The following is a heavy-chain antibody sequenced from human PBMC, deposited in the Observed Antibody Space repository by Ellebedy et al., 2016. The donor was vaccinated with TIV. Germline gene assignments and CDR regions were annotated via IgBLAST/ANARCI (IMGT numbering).Heavy chain of an antibody. CDR1: GFSLSTSGVG. Sequence: SGPTLVKPTQTLTLTCTLSGFSLSTSGVGVGWIRQPPGKALECLTFIYWNDDKRYSPSLKSRLTITKDTSKNQVALTMTNMDPVDTATYYCANRRSYAGAFDIWGQGTMVTVSS. CDR2: IYWNDDK. J-gene: IGHJ3*02. D-gene: IGHD6-13*01. V-gene: IGHV2-5*01. CDR3: ANRRSYAGAFDI.